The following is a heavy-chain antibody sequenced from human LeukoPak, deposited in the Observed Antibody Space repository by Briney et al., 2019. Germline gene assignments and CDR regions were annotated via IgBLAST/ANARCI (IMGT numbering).Heavy chain of an antibody. CDR1: GFTFSGYE. V-gene: IGHV3-48*03. D-gene: IGHD1-26*01. CDR2: ISTSSTI. Sequence: GGSLRLSCAASGFTFSGYEMNWVRQAPGKGLEWVSYISTSSTIYYADSVKGRFTISRDNAKNSLYLQMNSLRAEDAAVYYCARVLTSYYYFDHWGQGTLVTVSS. CDR3: ARVLTSYYYFDH. J-gene: IGHJ4*02.